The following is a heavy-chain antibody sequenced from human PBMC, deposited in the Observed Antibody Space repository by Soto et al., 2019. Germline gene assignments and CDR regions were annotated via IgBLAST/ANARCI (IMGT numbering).Heavy chain of an antibody. V-gene: IGHV3-23*01. CDR2: ISGSGGST. D-gene: IGHD3-22*01. Sequence: PGGSLRLSCAASGFTFSSYAMSWVRQAPGKGLEWVSAISGSGGSTYYADSVKGRFTISRDNSKNTLYLQMNSLRAEDTAVYYCAKDLYDSSGYYRGGGPWGQGTLVTVSS. CDR1: GFTFSSYA. CDR3: AKDLYDSSGYYRGGGP. J-gene: IGHJ5*02.